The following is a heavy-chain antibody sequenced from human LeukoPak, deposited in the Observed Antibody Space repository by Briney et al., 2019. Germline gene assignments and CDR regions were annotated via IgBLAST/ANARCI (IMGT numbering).Heavy chain of an antibody. D-gene: IGHD3-22*01. CDR1: GGSISSYY. Sequence: SETLSLTCTVSGGSISSYYWSWIRQPPGKGLEWIGYIYYTGSTNYNPSLKSRVTISVDTSKNQFSLKLTSVTAADTAVYYCAKVTYYYDSSGYYSWGQGTLVTVSS. J-gene: IGHJ4*02. CDR3: AKVTYYYDSSGYYS. V-gene: IGHV4-59*08. CDR2: IYYTGST.